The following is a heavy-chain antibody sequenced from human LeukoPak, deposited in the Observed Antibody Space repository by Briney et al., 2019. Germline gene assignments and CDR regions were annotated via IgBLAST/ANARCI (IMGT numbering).Heavy chain of an antibody. CDR1: GGSISSSSYY. V-gene: IGHV4-39*01. CDR3: ARLLSGYDAFDI. Sequence: SETLSLTYTVSGGSISSSSYYWGWIRQPPGKGLEWIGSIYYSGSTYYNPSLKSRVTISVDTSKNQFSLKLSSVTAADTAVYYCARLLSGYDAFDIWGQGTMVTVSS. J-gene: IGHJ3*02. CDR2: IYYSGST. D-gene: IGHD3-22*01.